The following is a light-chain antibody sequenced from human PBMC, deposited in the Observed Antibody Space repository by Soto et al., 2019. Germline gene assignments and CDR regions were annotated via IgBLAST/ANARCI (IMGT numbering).Light chain of an antibody. CDR1: NIGSKN. J-gene: IGLJ2*01. CDR2: RDS. CDR3: QVWASSTRVV. V-gene: IGLV3-9*01. Sequence: SYELTQPLSVSVALGQTARITCGGNNIGSKNVHWYQQKPGQAPVLVIYRDSNRPSGIPERFSGPNSGNTATLTISRAQAGDEADYYCQVWASSTRVVFGEGPRVT.